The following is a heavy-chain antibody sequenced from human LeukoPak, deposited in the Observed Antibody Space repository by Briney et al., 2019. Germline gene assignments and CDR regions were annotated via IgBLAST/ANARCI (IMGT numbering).Heavy chain of an antibody. V-gene: IGHV1-24*01. CDR2: FDPEDGET. Sequence: ASVKVSCKASGYTFTGYYMHWVRQAPGKGLEWMGGFDPEDGETIYAQKFQGRVTMTEDTSTDTAYMELSSLRSEDTAVYYCATDSYYDSSGYLYWGQGTLVTVSS. D-gene: IGHD3-22*01. J-gene: IGHJ4*02. CDR1: GYTFTGYY. CDR3: ATDSYYDSSGYLY.